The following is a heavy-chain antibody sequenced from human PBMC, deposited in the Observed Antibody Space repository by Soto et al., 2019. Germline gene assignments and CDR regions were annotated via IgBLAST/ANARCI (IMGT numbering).Heavy chain of an antibody. D-gene: IGHD3-10*01. V-gene: IGHV4-61*08. Sequence: SETLSLTCTVSGGSISSGGYYWSWIRQPPGKGLEWIGYIYYIGGTNYNPSLKSRVTISLDTSKNQFSLKLNSVTAADTAVYYCARHAFGSGFYYGMGVWGQGTTVTVSS. CDR3: ARHAFGSGFYYGMGV. CDR2: IYYIGGT. J-gene: IGHJ6*02. CDR1: GGSISSGGYY.